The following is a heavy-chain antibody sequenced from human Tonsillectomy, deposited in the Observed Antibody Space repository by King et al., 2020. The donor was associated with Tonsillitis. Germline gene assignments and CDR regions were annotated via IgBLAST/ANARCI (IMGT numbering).Heavy chain of an antibody. CDR2: IIPPFGTG. V-gene: IGHV1-69*01. Sequence: VQLVESGAEVKKPGSSVKVSCKASGATFNNYAISWMRQAPGQGLEWMGGIIPPFGTGKYAQKFQGRVTITADESTSTAYMELNSLRSEDTAVYYCVRAHSSGYWAYFYYMDVWGKGTTVTVSS. CDR1: GATFNNYA. J-gene: IGHJ6*03. CDR3: VRAHSSGYWAYFYYMDV. D-gene: IGHD3-22*01.